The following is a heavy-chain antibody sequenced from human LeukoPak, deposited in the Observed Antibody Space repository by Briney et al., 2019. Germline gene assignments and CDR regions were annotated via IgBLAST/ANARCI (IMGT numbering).Heavy chain of an antibody. CDR3: ASGYYDFWSGWFDP. Sequence: SETLSLTCTVSGGSISSSSYYWGWIRQPPGKGLEWIGSIYYSGSTYYNPSLKSRVTISVDTSKNQFSLKLSSVTAADTAVYYCASGYYDFWSGWFDPWGQGTLVTVSS. CDR2: IYYSGST. D-gene: IGHD3-3*01. V-gene: IGHV4-39*01. CDR1: GGSISSSSYY. J-gene: IGHJ5*02.